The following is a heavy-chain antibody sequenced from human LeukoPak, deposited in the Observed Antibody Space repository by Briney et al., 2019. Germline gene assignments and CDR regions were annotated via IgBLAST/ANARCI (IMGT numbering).Heavy chain of an antibody. CDR3: ARGPRGGFVPSGWNWAAAILGYFDY. CDR1: GYTFTGYY. V-gene: IGHV1-2*02. J-gene: IGHJ4*02. D-gene: IGHD3-9*01. Sequence: ASVKVSCKASGYTFTGYYMHWVRQAPGQGLEWMGWINPNSGGTNYAQKFQGRVTMTRDTSISTAYMELSRLRSDDTAVYYCARGPRGGFVPSGWNWAAAILGYFDYWGQGTLVTVSS. CDR2: INPNSGGT.